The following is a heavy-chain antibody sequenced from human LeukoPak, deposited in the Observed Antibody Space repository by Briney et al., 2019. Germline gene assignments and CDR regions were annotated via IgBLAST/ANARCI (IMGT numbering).Heavy chain of an antibody. J-gene: IGHJ4*02. D-gene: IGHD2-2*01. Sequence: GGSLRLSCAASGFTFSSYSTNWVRQAPGKGLEWVSSISSSSSYIYYADSVKGRFTISRDNAKNSLYLQMNSLRAEDTAVYYCARAASWEPPDYWGQGTLVTVSS. V-gene: IGHV3-21*01. CDR3: ARAASWEPPDY. CDR1: GFTFSSYS. CDR2: ISSSSSYI.